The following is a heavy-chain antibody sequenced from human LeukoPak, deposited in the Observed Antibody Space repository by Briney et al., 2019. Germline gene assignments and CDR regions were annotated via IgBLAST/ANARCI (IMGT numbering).Heavy chain of an antibody. CDR1: GFEFSIYW. CDR3: ARERWLQPDY. J-gene: IGHJ4*02. CDR2: INGAGSGK. D-gene: IGHD5-24*01. V-gene: IGHV3-7*01. Sequence: GGSLRLSRAASGFEFSIYWMSWVRQAPGKGLEWVANINGAGSGKDYVDSVKGRFTISRDNAKDSLSLQMNSLRVEDTAVYYCARERWLQPDYWGQGILVTVSS.